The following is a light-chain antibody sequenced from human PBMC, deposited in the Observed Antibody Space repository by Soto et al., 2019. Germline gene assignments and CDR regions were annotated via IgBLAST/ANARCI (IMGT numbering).Light chain of an antibody. V-gene: IGKV2-30*02. CDR3: MQGTYRRT. CDR2: RVS. Sequence: LSLPVTLGQPASISCRASQSLVHSDGNTYLNWYQQRPGQSPRRLIYRVSNRDSGVPDRFSGSGSATDFTLKISRVEAEDVGVYYCMQGTYRRTFGQGTKVDI. J-gene: IGKJ1*01. CDR1: QSLVHSDGNTY.